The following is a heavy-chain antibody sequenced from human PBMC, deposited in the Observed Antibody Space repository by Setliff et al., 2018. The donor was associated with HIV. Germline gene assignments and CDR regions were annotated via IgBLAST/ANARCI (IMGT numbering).Heavy chain of an antibody. D-gene: IGHD3-3*01. J-gene: IGHJ4*02. V-gene: IGHV1-3*01. CDR2: INVGSGDT. Sequence: ASVKVSCKASGYIFGNYGINWVRQAPGQRLQWMGWINVGSGDTKFSQKFQGRVTITRDTSASTAYMELSSLRSEDTAVYYCARDHGNGRAYNFWSGYYSFDYWGQGTLVTVSS. CDR1: GYIFGNYG. CDR3: ARDHGNGRAYNFWSGYYSFDY.